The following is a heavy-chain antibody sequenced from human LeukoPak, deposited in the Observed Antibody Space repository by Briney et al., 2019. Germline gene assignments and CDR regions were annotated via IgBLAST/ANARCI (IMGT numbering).Heavy chain of an antibody. CDR2: ISWNGVSI. CDR3: AKFTGYTAMAD. V-gene: IGHV3-9*01. CDR1: GFTFDDYA. Sequence: GRSLRLSCAASGFTFDDYAMHWVRQAPGKGLEWVSGISWNGVSIGYADFVKGRFTISRDNAKNSLYLQMNSLRAEDTALYYCAKFTGYTAMADWGQGTLVTVSS. J-gene: IGHJ4*02. D-gene: IGHD5-18*01.